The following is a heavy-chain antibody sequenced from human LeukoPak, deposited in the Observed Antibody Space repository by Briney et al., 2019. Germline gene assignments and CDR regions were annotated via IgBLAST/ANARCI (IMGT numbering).Heavy chain of an antibody. CDR1: GSTFSSYA. CDR2: ISYDGSNK. D-gene: IGHD5-12*01. J-gene: IGHJ4*02. CDR3: ARPRGYSGYDIGDY. Sequence: PGRSLRLSCADSGSTFSSYAMHWVRQAPGKGLEWVAVISYDGSNKYYADSVKGRFTISRDNSKNTLYLQMNSLRAEDTAVYYCARPRGYSGYDIGDYWGQGTLVTVSS. V-gene: IGHV3-30*04.